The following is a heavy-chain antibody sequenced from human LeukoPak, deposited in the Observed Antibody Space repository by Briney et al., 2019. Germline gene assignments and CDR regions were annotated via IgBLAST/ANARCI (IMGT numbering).Heavy chain of an antibody. CDR1: GFTFSSYA. CDR2: ISGSGGST. D-gene: IGHD3-22*01. V-gene: IGHV3-23*01. Sequence: PGGSLRLSCAASGFTFSSYAMNWVRQAPGKGLEWVSAISGSGGSTYYADSVKGRFTISRDNSKNTLYLQMNGLRAEDTAVYYCATGRGSGFQLRWGQGTLVTVSS. J-gene: IGHJ4*02. CDR3: ATGRGSGFQLR.